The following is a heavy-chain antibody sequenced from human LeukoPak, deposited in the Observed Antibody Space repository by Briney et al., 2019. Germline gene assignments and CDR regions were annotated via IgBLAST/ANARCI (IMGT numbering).Heavy chain of an antibody. CDR1: GLTLRRDW. CDR3: ATLDTAMVTNFGY. J-gene: IGHJ4*02. CDR2: IKQDGSEK. Sequence: GGSLRLSCAASGLTLRRDWMSWVRQAPGKGVGWVAMIKQDGSEKHYVDSVKGRFTISSDNTKNSLNLQMNSLRAEDTAVYYCATLDTAMVTNFGYWGKGTLVTVSS. V-gene: IGHV3-7*01. D-gene: IGHD5-18*01.